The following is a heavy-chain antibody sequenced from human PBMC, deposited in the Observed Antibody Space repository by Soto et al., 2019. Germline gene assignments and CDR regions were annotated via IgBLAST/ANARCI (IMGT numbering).Heavy chain of an antibody. D-gene: IGHD3-10*01. CDR3: ARAPLLWFGESTYFDY. CDR1: GYTFTSYA. V-gene: IGHV1-3*01. CDR2: INAGNGNT. J-gene: IGHJ4*02. Sequence: QVQLVQSGAEVKKPGASVKVSCKASGYTFTSYAMHWVRQAPGQRLEWMGWINAGNGNTKSSQKFQGRVTITRDTSASTYYMELSRLRSEDTAVYYCARAPLLWFGESTYFDYWGQGTLVTVSS.